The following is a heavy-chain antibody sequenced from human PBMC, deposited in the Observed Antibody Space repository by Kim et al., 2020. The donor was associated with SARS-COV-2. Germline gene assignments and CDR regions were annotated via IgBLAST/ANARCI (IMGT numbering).Heavy chain of an antibody. D-gene: IGHD6-13*01. V-gene: IGHV3-48*02. Sequence: IYYADSVEGRFTISRDKAKNSLFLHMNSLRDEDTAVYYCVRAGMRSAFDMWGQGTMVTVSS. J-gene: IGHJ3*02. CDR3: VRAGMRSAFDM. CDR2: I.